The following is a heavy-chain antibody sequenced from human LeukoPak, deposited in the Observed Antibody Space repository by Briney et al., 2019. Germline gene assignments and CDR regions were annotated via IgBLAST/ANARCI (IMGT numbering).Heavy chain of an antibody. Sequence: PGGSLRLSCAASGFTFSSYSMNWVRQAPGKGLEWVSYISSSSTIYYADSVKGRFTISRDNAKNSLYLQMNSLRAEDTAVYYCARVVRGVPWGQGTLVTVSS. CDR1: GFTFSSYS. D-gene: IGHD3-10*01. V-gene: IGHV3-48*01. CDR2: ISSSSTI. CDR3: ARVVRGVP. J-gene: IGHJ5*02.